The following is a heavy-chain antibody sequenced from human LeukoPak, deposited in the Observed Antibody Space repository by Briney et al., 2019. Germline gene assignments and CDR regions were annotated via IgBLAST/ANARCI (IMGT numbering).Heavy chain of an antibody. CDR2: ISKNSGYM. CDR3: ARSSRVDANDAFDI. V-gene: IGHV3-21*01. Sequence: GGSLRLSCAASGFTFSSYSMNWVRQAPGKGPEWVSSISKNSGYMYYIDSVKGRFTISRDNAKDSMYLQMNSLRAEDTAVYYCARSSRVDANDAFDIWGQGTMVTVSS. J-gene: IGHJ3*02. CDR1: GFTFSSYS. D-gene: IGHD2-15*01.